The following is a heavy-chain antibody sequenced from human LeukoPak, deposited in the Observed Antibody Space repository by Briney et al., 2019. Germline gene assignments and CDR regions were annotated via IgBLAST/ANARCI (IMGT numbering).Heavy chain of an antibody. Sequence: GGSLRLSCAASGFTFSSYSMNWVRQAPGKGLEWVSSISSSSSYIYYADSVKGRFTISRDNAKNSLYLQMNGLRAEDTAVYYCARDRVGASLDAFDIWGQGTMVTVSS. V-gene: IGHV3-21*01. D-gene: IGHD1-26*01. CDR1: GFTFSSYS. CDR2: ISSSSSYI. J-gene: IGHJ3*02. CDR3: ARDRVGASLDAFDI.